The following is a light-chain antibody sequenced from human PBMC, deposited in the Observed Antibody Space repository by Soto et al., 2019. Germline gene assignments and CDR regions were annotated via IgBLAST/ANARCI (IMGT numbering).Light chain of an antibody. V-gene: IGLV2-23*02. Sequence: QSVLTQPASVSGSPGQSITISCTGTSSDVGSYNLVPWYQQHPGKAPKLMIYEVSKRPSGVSNRFSGSKSGNTASLTISGLQAEDEADYYCCSYAGSSTNWVFGGGTKLTVL. CDR1: SSDVGSYNL. CDR2: EVS. CDR3: CSYAGSSTNWV. J-gene: IGLJ3*02.